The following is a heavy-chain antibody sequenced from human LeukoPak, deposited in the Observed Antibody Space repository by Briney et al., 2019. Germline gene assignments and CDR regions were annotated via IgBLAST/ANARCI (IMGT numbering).Heavy chain of an antibody. CDR1: GFTFSDYY. J-gene: IGHJ4*02. D-gene: IGHD6-19*01. Sequence: GGSLRLSCAASGFTFSDYYMSWIRQAPGKGLEWVSYISSSGSTIYYADSVKGRFTISRDNAKNSLYLQMNSLRAEDTTVYYCAREKIAVAGYFDYWGQGTLVTVSS. V-gene: IGHV3-11*01. CDR2: ISSSGSTI. CDR3: AREKIAVAGYFDY.